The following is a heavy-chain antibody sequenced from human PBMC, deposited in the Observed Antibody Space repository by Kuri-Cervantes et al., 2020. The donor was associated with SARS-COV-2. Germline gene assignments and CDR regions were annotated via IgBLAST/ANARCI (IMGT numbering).Heavy chain of an antibody. D-gene: IGHD1-1*01. CDR1: GFTLNDYG. Sequence: GESLKISCATSGFTLNDYGMYWVRQGPGKGLEWVSSITWDGGSTFYADSVKGRFTMSRDSSKNSLYLQMNSLRVADTAVYYCTTLIDYWGQGALVTVSS. J-gene: IGHJ4*02. V-gene: IGHV3-43D*03. CDR2: ITWDGGST. CDR3: TTLIDY.